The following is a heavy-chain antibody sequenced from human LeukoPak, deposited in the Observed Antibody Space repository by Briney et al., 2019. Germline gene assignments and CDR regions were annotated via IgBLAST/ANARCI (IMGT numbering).Heavy chain of an antibody. J-gene: IGHJ5*02. CDR1: GFTFSNAW. CDR3: ARDNSPGWFGP. CDR2: IWYDGSNK. V-gene: IGHV3-33*08. Sequence: GGSLRLSCEASGFTFSNAWMSWVRQAPGKGLEWVAVIWYDGSNKYYADSVKGRFTISRDNAKNTLYLQMNSLRVEDTALYYCARDNSPGWFGPWGQGTLVTVSS. D-gene: IGHD4-11*01.